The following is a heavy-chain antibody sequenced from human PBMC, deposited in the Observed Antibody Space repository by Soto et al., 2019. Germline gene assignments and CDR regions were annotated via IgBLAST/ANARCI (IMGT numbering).Heavy chain of an antibody. J-gene: IGHJ5*02. Sequence: EVQLLESGGGLVQPGGSLRLSCAASGFTVSSYAMIWVRQAPGKGLEWVSAISGSGGRTYYADSVKGRFTISRDNSKNTLYLQMNSLRAEDTAVYYCAKDPSLGQGGWFDPWGQGTLVTVSS. D-gene: IGHD3-16*01. V-gene: IGHV3-23*01. CDR2: ISGSGGRT. CDR3: AKDPSLGQGGWFDP. CDR1: GFTVSSYA.